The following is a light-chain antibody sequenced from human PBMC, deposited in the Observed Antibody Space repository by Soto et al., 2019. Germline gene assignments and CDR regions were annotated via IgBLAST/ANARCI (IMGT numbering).Light chain of an antibody. V-gene: IGLV2-14*03. CDR2: DVS. CDR3: SSYRTSNTRQIV. J-gene: IGLJ1*01. Sequence: QSALTQPASVSGSPGQSITISCTGTGSDVGGYNYVSWYQHHPGKAPKLMIYDVSNRPSGVSNRFSGSKSGNTASLSISGLQPEDEADYYCSSYRTSNTRQIVCGTGTKLTVL. CDR1: GSDVGGYNY.